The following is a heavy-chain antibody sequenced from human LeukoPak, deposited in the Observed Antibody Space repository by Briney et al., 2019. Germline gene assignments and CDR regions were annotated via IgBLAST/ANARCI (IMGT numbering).Heavy chain of an antibody. J-gene: IGHJ4*02. CDR1: GFSFSAYW. CDR3: PRFGYVAAVDL. Sequence: GGSLRLSCAASGFSFSAYWMTWVRQAPGTGLEWVANIIPAGTETYYVDPVKGRFTISRDNAKNLLYLQMNSLRAEDTAVYYCPRFGYVAAVDLWGQGTLVTVSS. CDR2: IIPAGTET. D-gene: IGHD2-15*01. V-gene: IGHV3-7*01.